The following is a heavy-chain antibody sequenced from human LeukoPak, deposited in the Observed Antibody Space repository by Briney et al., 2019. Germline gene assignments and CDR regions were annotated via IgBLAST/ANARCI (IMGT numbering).Heavy chain of an antibody. J-gene: IGHJ4*02. Sequence: SETLSLTCTVSSGSISSSSYYWGCIRQSPGKGLEWIGSIYYSGTTYYSPSLESRVTISVDTSKDQFSLKLSSVTAADTAVYYCARQCNRGWYFDYWGQGTLVTVTS. CDR3: ARQCNRGWYFDY. CDR1: SGSISSSSYY. D-gene: IGHD6-19*01. V-gene: IGHV4-39*01. CDR2: IYYSGTT.